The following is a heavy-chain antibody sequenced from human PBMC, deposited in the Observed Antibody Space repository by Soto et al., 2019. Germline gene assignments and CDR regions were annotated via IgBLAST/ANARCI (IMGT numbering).Heavy chain of an antibody. D-gene: IGHD6-6*01. V-gene: IGHV5-51*01. J-gene: IGHJ4*02. CDR2: IYPGDSDT. CDR1: GYSFTSYW. Sequence: GESLKISYKGSGYSFTSYWIGCVRQMPGKGLEWMGIIYPGDSDTRYSPSFQGQVTISADKSISTAYLQWSSLKASDTAMYYCARMVSSSTAPFDYWGQGTLVTVSS. CDR3: ARMVSSSTAPFDY.